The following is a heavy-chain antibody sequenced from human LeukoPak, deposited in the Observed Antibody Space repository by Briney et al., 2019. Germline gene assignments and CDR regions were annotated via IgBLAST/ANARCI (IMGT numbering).Heavy chain of an antibody. V-gene: IGHV3-23*02. D-gene: IGHD1-7*01. CDR3: SKGYNWNSEYPGATHY. CDR1: GFTFSSYT. CDR2: IRGSGRRT. J-gene: IGHJ4*02. Sequence: SGGSLRVSCAASGFTFSSYTIRWVRQAPGKGLEWVSAIRGSGRRTYYGDSVQGRFAISRDNYNNTLYLHMNSLRAADTSLYYCSKGYNWNSEYPGATHYWGRGTLVTVSS.